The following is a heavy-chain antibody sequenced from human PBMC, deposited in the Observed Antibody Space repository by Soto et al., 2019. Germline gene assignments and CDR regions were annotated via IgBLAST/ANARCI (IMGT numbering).Heavy chain of an antibody. CDR2: VYWDDTK. Sequence: QITLKESGPPLVKPTQTLTLTCTFSGFSLSTSGVGVGWIRQPPGKALEWLAVVYWDDTKHYSPSLKSRLTITKDTSKNQVVLTMTNMDPVDTATYFCAHKGYGDYPLDYWGQEPWSPSPQ. CDR1: GFSLSTSGVG. CDR3: AHKGYGDYPLDY. J-gene: IGHJ4*01. V-gene: IGHV2-5*02. D-gene: IGHD4-17*01.